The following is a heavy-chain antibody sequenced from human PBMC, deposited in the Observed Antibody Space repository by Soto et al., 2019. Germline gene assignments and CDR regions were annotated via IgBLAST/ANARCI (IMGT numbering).Heavy chain of an antibody. D-gene: IGHD3-22*01. Sequence: EVQLVESGGGLVQPGGSLRLSCAASGFTFSNYWIHWVRQAPGKGLVWVSRMNSDGSTTNNADSVKGRFTISRDNAKNTLYLQMNSLGAEDTAVYYCAGGHYSGYSLEYWGLGTLVTVSS. CDR2: MNSDGSTT. CDR3: AGGHYSGYSLEY. V-gene: IGHV3-74*01. CDR1: GFTFSNYW. J-gene: IGHJ4*02.